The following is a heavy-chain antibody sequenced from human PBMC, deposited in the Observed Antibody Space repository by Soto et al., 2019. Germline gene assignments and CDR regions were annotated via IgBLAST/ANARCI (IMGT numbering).Heavy chain of an antibody. Sequence: EVQLVDSGGGLIQPGGSLRLACAASGFSVSSSHMIWVRQAPGKGLEWVSVIYSGGTTYYAVSVKGRFTISRDKSKTTVYLPMDSLRTEDTAVYHCAKVGPYGSESYSFGYNWIEPWGQGTLVTVSS. V-gene: IGHV3-53*01. D-gene: IGHD3-10*01. CDR2: IYSGGTT. CDR3: AKVGPYGSESYSFGYNWIEP. J-gene: IGHJ5*02. CDR1: GFSVSSSH.